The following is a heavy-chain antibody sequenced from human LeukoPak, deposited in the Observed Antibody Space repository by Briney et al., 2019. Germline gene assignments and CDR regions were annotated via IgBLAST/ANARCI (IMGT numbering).Heavy chain of an antibody. V-gene: IGHV3-33*01. CDR1: GFTFSNYG. Sequence: GGSPRLSCAASGFTFSNYGMHWVRQAPGKGLEWVAAIWFDGIRKYYADSVKGRLTISRDNSKNTLYLQMNSLRAEDTAVYYCARDLEDSSPFGAFDMWGQGTMVTVSS. CDR3: ARDLEDSSPFGAFDM. J-gene: IGHJ3*02. CDR2: IWFDGIRK. D-gene: IGHD3-22*01.